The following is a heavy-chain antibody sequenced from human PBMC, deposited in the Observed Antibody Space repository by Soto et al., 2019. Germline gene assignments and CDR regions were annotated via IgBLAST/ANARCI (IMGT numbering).Heavy chain of an antibody. CDR2: IYGSGST. CDR3: ARAQAFEFHNWFDP. D-gene: IGHD3-10*01. J-gene: IGHJ5*02. V-gene: IGHV4-59*13. Sequence: QVHLQESGPRLVKSSETLSLPCTVTCRSIRSYCWCWIRRPPRKGLEWIGHIYGSGSTYYNPSLKNSLAISLDTSTNQYSLKVTSVIAADTDVYYCARAQAFEFHNWFDPWGHGTLVSVSA. CDR1: CRSIRSYC.